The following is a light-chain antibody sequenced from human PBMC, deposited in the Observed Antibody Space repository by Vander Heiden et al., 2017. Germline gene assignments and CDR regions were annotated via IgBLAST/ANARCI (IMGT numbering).Light chain of an antibody. CDR1: SSNIGAGYN. V-gene: IGLV1-40*03. Sequence: QSVVTQPPSVSGTLGQRVTMPCTGTSSNIGAGYNVHWYQHLPGGAPKLLIYGNFNRASGVPDRFSASKSGASATLGISGVQADDEADYYCQAYDSSLGAWVFGGGTKLTVL. CDR3: QAYDSSLGAWV. J-gene: IGLJ3*02. CDR2: GNF.